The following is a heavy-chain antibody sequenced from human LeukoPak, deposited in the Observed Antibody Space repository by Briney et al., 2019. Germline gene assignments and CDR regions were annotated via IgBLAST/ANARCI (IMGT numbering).Heavy chain of an antibody. J-gene: IGHJ3*02. CDR1: GRSISSTGHS. CDR3: ARGSPDAFDI. CDR2: IYHCGST. Sequence: PSETLSLTCAVSGRSISSTGHSWRWIRQPPGKGLEWIAYIYHCGSTQYNPSPKSRLTISVDSSKNQFSLRLSSVTAADASVYYCARGSPDAFDIWGQGTMVTVSS. V-gene: IGHV4-30-2*01.